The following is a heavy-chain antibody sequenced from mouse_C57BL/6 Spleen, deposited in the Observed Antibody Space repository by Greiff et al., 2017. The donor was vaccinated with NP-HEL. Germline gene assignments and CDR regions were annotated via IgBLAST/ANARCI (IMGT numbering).Heavy chain of an antibody. D-gene: IGHD2-5*01. J-gene: IGHJ4*01. CDR2: LYPGAGAT. CDR1: GYAFSSYW. CDR3: ARSYYSNFYYAMDY. V-gene: IGHV1-80*01. Sequence: VQLQQSGAELVKPGASVKISCKASGYAFSSYWLNWVKQRPGKGLEWIGQLYPGAGATNSNGQFKGPAHLTADKASSTAYMQISSLTSEDSAVYFWARSYYSNFYYAMDYWGQGTSVTVSS.